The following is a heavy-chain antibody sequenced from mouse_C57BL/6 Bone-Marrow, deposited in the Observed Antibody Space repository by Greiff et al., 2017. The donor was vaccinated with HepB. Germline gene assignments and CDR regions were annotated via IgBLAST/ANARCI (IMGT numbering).Heavy chain of an antibody. CDR1: GFTFSNYW. D-gene: IGHD1-1*01. CDR2: IRLKSDNYAT. CDR3: TDFVVATDAMDY. J-gene: IGHJ4*01. V-gene: IGHV6-3*01. Sequence: VQLKQSGGGLVQPGGSMKLSCVASGFTFSNYWMNWVRQSPEKGLEWVAQIRLKSDNYATHYAESVKGRFTISRDDSKSSVYLQMNNLRAEDTGIYYCTDFVVATDAMDYWGQGTSVTVSS.